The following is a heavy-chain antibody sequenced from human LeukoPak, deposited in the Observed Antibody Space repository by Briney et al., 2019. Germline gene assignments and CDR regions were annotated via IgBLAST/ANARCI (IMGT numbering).Heavy chain of an antibody. D-gene: IGHD4-17*01. CDR2: VYFTGST. CDR1: GDSISSTSHY. J-gene: IGHJ5*02. Sequence: SETLSLTCTVSGDSISSTSHYWDWIRQPPGKGPEWIGNVYFTGSTYYSPSLKSRVTISVDRSNNQFSLKLSSVTAADTAVYYCARVDYGDYAFDPWGQGTLVTVSS. V-gene: IGHV4-39*01. CDR3: ARVDYGDYAFDP.